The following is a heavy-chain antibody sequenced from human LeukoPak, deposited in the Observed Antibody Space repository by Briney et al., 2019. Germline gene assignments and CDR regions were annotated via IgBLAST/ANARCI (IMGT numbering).Heavy chain of an antibody. CDR3: ARRISGYYIDY. J-gene: IGHJ4*02. V-gene: IGHV5-51*01. Sequence: GESLKISCKGTGYTFTNYWIGWVRQMPGKGLEWMGIIWPSDSDTRYSPSFQGQVTISADKSISTAYLQWSSLKASDTAIYFCARRISGYYIDYWGQGNPGHRLL. CDR2: IWPSDSDT. CDR1: GYTFTNYW. D-gene: IGHD1-26*01.